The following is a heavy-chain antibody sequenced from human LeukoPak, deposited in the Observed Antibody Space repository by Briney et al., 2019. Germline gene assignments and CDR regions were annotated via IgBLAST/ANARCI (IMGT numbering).Heavy chain of an antibody. J-gene: IGHJ6*02. CDR3: ARDLVSYGDATYYYYGMDV. CDR2: IWSDGSNK. CDR1: GLIFSACG. D-gene: IGHD4-17*01. Sequence: GGSLRLSCATSGLIFSACGMHWVRQAPGKGLEWVAFIWSDGSNKHYADSVKGRFTISRDDSRNTLYLQMNSLRAEDTAVYYCARDLVSYGDATYYYYGMDVWGQGTTVTVSS. V-gene: IGHV3-33*01.